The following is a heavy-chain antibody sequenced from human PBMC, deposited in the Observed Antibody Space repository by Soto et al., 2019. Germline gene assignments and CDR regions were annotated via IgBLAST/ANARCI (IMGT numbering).Heavy chain of an antibody. CDR3: AKGGSGYDFYYYYYMDV. CDR2: ICGGGSST. V-gene: IGHV3-23*01. J-gene: IGHJ6*03. CDR1: GFTFSSYA. D-gene: IGHD5-12*01. Sequence: GGSLRLSCAASGFTFSSYAMHWVRQAPGKGLEWVAAICGGGSSTYYADSVKGRFTTSRDNSKNTLYLQMNSLRAEDTAVYYCAKGGSGYDFYYYYYMDVWGKGTTVTVSS.